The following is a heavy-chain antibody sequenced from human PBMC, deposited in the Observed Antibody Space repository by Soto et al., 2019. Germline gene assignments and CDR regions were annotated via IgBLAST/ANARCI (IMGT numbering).Heavy chain of an antibody. D-gene: IGHD3-22*01. CDR1: GGSISSTNW. CDR2: IYHSGRT. V-gene: IGHV4-4*02. Sequence: QVQLQESGPGLVKSSGTLSLTCAVSGGSISSTNWWSWVRQPPGKGLERIGEIYHSGRTNYKPSLKSRVTISIDKSKNQFSLKLTSVTAADTAVYYCARADDSSGYADYWSQGTLVTVSS. J-gene: IGHJ4*02. CDR3: ARADDSSGYADY.